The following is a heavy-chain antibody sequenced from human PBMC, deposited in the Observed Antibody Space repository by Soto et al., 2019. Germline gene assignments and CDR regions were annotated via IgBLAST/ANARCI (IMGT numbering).Heavy chain of an antibody. D-gene: IGHD6-19*01. CDR3: ARENAPSSGWSKGAFDI. CDR1: GFTFSSYW. J-gene: IGHJ3*02. Sequence: GGSLRLSCAASGFTFSSYWMSWVRQAPGKGLEWVANIKQDGSEKYYVDSVKGRFTISRDNAKNSLYLQMNSLRAEDTAVYYCARENAPSSGWSKGAFDIWGQGTMVTVSS. V-gene: IGHV3-7*05. CDR2: IKQDGSEK.